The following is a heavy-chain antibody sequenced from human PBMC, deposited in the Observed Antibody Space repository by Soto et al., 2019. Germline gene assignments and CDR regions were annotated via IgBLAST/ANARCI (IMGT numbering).Heavy chain of an antibody. CDR2: INSDGSST. J-gene: IGHJ4*02. V-gene: IGHV3-74*01. D-gene: IGHD4-17*01. CDR3: ARDPGGTVTYDY. CDR1: GFTFSSYW. Sequence: EVQLVESGGGLVQPGGSLRLSCAASGFTFSSYWMHWVRQAPGKGLVWVSRINSDGSSTSYVDSVKGRFTISRDNAKNTLYLQMSSLRAEDTAVYYCARDPGGTVTYDYWGQGTLVTVSS.